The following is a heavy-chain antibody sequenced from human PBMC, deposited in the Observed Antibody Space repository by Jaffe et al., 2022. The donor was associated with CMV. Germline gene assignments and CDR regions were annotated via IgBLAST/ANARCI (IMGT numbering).Heavy chain of an antibody. CDR2: ISNSGST. CDR1: GGPISSYY. J-gene: IGHJ5*02. Sequence: QVQLQESGPGLVKPSETLSLTCTVSGGPISSYYWSWIRQPPGKGLEWIGYISNSGSTSYNPSLKSRVTISVDTSKNQFFLKLSSVTAADTAVYYCARDASRGYLNWFDPWGQGTLVTVSS. D-gene: IGHD3-22*01. V-gene: IGHV4-59*01. CDR3: ARDASRGYLNWFDP.